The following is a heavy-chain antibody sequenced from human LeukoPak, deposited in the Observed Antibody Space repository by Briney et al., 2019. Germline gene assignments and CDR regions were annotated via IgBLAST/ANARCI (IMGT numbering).Heavy chain of an antibody. CDR3: ARARVDSYSSSWSYHDFDY. Sequence: SVKVSCKASGGTFSSYAISWVRQAPGQGLEWMGGIIPIFGTANYGQKFQGRVTITADESTSTAYMELSSLRSEDMAVYYCARARVDSYSSSWSYHDFDYWGQGTLVTVSS. D-gene: IGHD6-13*01. V-gene: IGHV1-69*13. CDR1: GGTFSSYA. J-gene: IGHJ4*02. CDR2: IIPIFGTA.